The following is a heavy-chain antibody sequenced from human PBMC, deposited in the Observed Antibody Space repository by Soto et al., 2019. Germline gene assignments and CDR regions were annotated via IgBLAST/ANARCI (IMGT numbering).Heavy chain of an antibody. J-gene: IGHJ4*02. CDR2: IIPSSETT. CDR1: GGTFDNYV. CDR3: ARRHVSSIHFLRFDD. Sequence: QVLLVQSGAEAKRPGSSVKGSCKASGGTFDNYVLNWVRQAPGQGLEWVGGIIPSSETTNYAQKFQGRLTLIADANIVYMELSSLRSDDTAIYYCARRHVSSIHFLRFDDWGQGTLVTVSS. D-gene: IGHD3-3*02. V-gene: IGHV1-69*01.